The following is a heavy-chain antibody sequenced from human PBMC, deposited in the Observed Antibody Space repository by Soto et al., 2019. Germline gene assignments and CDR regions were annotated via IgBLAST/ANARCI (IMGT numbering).Heavy chain of an antibody. D-gene: IGHD6-6*01. J-gene: IGHJ4*02. CDR2: ISSTTNYI. CDR3: ARESEDLSSNFDY. V-gene: IGHV3-21*06. CDR1: GFTFTRYS. Sequence: GGSLRLSCAASGFTFTRYSINWVRQAPGKGLEWVSSISSTTNYIYYGDSMKGRFTISRDNAKNSLYLEMNSLRADYTAVYYCARESEDLSSNFDYWGQGTLVTVSS.